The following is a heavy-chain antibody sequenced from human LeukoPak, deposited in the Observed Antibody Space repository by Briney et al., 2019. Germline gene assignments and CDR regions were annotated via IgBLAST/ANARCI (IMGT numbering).Heavy chain of an antibody. D-gene: IGHD5-18*01. J-gene: IGHJ4*02. CDR1: GFTFSMYG. CDR2: ISSSSSYI. CDR3: ARTDTAMAVHYFDY. V-gene: IGHV3-21*01. Sequence: GGSLRLSCVGSGFTFSMYGMTWVRQAPGKGLEWVSSISSSSSYIYYADSVKGRFTISRDNAKNSLYLQMNSLRAEDTAVYYCARTDTAMAVHYFDYWGQGTLVTVSS.